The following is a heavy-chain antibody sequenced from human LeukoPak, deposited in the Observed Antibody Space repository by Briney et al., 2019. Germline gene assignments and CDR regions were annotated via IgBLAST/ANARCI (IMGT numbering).Heavy chain of an antibody. J-gene: IGHJ3*02. CDR2: IYPGDSDT. V-gene: IGHV5-51*01. CDR3: ARQGGGSGSYLGDAFDI. D-gene: IGHD3-10*01. CDR1: GYSFTSYW. Sequence: GASLKISCKGSGYSFTSYWIGWVRQMPGKGLEWMGIIYPGDSDTRYSPSFQGQVTISADKSISTAYLQWSSLKASDTAMYYCARQGGGSGSYLGDAFDIWGQGTMVTVSS.